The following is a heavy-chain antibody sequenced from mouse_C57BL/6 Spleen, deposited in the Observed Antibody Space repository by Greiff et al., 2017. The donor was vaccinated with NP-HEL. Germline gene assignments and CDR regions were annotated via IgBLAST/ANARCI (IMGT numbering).Heavy chain of an antibody. CDR3: ARIKKIVATDFDY. D-gene: IGHD1-1*01. V-gene: IGHV1S81*02. J-gene: IGHJ2*01. CDR1: GYTFTSYW. CDR2: TNPTNGRT. Sequence: QVQLQQPGAELVKAGASVKMSCKASGYTFTSYWMHWVKQRLGQGLEWFAETNPTNGRTYYNEKFKSKATLTVDKSSSKAYMLLSGPTFEDSAVYYCARIKKIVATDFDYWGQGTTLTVSS.